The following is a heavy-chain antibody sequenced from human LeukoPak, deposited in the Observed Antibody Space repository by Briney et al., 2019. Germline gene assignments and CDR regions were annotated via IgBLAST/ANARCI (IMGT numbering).Heavy chain of an antibody. Sequence: ASVKVSCKASGYTSTGYFMHWVRQAPGQGLEWMGWINPKSGGTNYAQNFQGRVTLTRDTSISTAYMELRSLRSDDTAIYYCARVPGRDYYFYYYMDVWGKGTTVTVSS. J-gene: IGHJ6*03. CDR1: GYTSTGYF. CDR3: ARVPGRDYYFYYYMDV. V-gene: IGHV1-2*02. CDR2: INPKSGGT. D-gene: IGHD1-14*01.